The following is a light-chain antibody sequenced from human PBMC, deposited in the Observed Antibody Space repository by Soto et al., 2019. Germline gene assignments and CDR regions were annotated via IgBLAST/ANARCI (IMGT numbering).Light chain of an antibody. J-gene: IGKJ2*01. CDR2: GSS. CDR3: QQYGSSPPYT. Sequence: EVVLTQSPGTLSLSPGERATLSCRASQSVSNNYFAWYQQKPGQAPRLLIFGSSDRDTGIPDRFSGSGSGTDFTFTISRLEPEDFALYYCQQYGSSPPYTFGQGTKLEIK. V-gene: IGKV3-20*01. CDR1: QSVSNNY.